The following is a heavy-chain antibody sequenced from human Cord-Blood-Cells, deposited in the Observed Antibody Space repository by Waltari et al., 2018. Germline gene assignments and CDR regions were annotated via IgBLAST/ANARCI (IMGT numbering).Heavy chain of an antibody. V-gene: IGHV1-69*01. CDR2: IIPIVGTA. Sequence: QVQLVQSGAEVKKPGSSVKVSCKASGGTFSSYAISWVRQAPGQGLEGMGVIIPIVGTANYAQKFQGRVTITADESTSTAYRELSSLRSEDTAVYYCARGYQLLSGVYFDYWGQGTLVTVSS. CDR3: ARGYQLLSGVYFDY. J-gene: IGHJ4*02. D-gene: IGHD2-2*01. CDR1: GGTFSSYA.